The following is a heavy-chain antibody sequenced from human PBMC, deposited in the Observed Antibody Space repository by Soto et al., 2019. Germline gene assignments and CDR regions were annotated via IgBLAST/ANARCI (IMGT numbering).Heavy chain of an antibody. D-gene: IGHD6-13*01. CDR1: GGSFSGYY. J-gene: IGHJ5*02. CDR2: INHSGST. V-gene: IGHV4-34*01. Sequence: QVQLQQWGAGLLKPSETLSLTCAVYGGSFSGYYWSWIRQPPGKGLEWIGEINHSGSTNYNPSLKSRVTISXXTXKXQFSLKLSSVTAADTAVYYCARPFWEAAAGTDWFDPWGQGTLVTVSS. CDR3: ARPFWEAAAGTDWFDP.